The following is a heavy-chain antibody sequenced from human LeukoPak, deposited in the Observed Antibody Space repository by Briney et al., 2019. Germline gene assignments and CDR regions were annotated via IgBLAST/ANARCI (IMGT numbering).Heavy chain of an antibody. V-gene: IGHV3-7*01. CDR2: IKQAGSDK. J-gene: IGHJ4*02. Sequence: GGSLRLSCAASGLSLSRYWTSSVRQPPGKGPEWVANIKQAGSDKDYVESVRGRFTIFRDNANNSLYLQLSSLRAEDTAVYYCTRGGRRYYYDSSIDYWGQGTQVTVSS. CDR3: TRGGRRYYYDSSIDY. D-gene: IGHD3-22*01. CDR1: GLSLSRYW.